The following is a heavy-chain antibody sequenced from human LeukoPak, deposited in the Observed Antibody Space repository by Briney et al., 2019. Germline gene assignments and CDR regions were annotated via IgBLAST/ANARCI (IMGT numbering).Heavy chain of an antibody. CDR2: IKQDGSEK. J-gene: IGHJ4*02. Sequence: GGSLRLSCAASGFTFSNYWMNWVRQAPGRWLEWVANIKQDGSEKYYVDSVKGRFTISRDNAKNSLYLQMNSLIAEDAAVNYCVGGGYWGQGTLVTVSS. V-gene: IGHV3-7*04. CDR1: GFTFSNYW. CDR3: VGGGY.